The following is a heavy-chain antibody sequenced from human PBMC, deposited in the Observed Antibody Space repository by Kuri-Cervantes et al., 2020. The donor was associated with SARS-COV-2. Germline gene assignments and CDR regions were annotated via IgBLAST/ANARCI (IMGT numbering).Heavy chain of an antibody. CDR1: GFTFSSYG. CDR2: IWYDGSNK. Sequence: GGSLRLSCAASGFTFSSYGMHWVRQAPGKGLEWVAVIWYDGSNKYYADSVKGRFTISRDNSKNTLYLQMNSLRAEDTAVYYCARAYSSGWYYYYGMDVWGQGTMVTVSS. CDR3: ARAYSSGWYYYYGMDV. D-gene: IGHD6-19*01. V-gene: IGHV3-33*01. J-gene: IGHJ6*02.